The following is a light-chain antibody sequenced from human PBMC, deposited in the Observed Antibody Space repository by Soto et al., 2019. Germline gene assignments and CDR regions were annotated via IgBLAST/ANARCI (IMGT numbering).Light chain of an antibody. V-gene: IGKV1-33*01. CDR3: QQYDNLPLT. CDR2: DAS. Sequence: DIQMTQSPSSLSASVGDRVTITCQASQDIKNYLNWYQQKSGKAPKLLIYDASDLETGVPSRFSGSGSGTDFPFTINSLQPEDSATYYCQQYDNLPLTFGGGTKVEIK. J-gene: IGKJ4*01. CDR1: QDIKNY.